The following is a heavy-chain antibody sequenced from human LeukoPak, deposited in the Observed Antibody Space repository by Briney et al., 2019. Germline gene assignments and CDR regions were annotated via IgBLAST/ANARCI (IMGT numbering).Heavy chain of an antibody. V-gene: IGHV3-66*01. D-gene: IGHD1-26*01. Sequence: GGSLRLSCAASGFTFSSYAMSWVRQAPGKGLEWVSVICSGGSTYYADSVKGRFTISRDNSKNTLYLQMNSLRAEDTAVYYCARELLPGGTFDIWGHGTMVTVSS. CDR1: GFTFSSYA. CDR2: ICSGGST. J-gene: IGHJ3*02. CDR3: ARELLPGGTFDI.